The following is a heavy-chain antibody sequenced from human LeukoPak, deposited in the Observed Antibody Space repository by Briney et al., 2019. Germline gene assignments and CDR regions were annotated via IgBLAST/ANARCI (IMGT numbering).Heavy chain of an antibody. CDR2: VNSDGSHT. V-gene: IGHV3-74*01. D-gene: IGHD1-26*01. J-gene: IGHJ4*02. Sequence: SGGSLRLSCVASGFIFGRYWMHWVRQAPGKGLVWVSRVNSDGSHTTYADSVKGRFTISRDNVKNTVYLQINSLRAEDTAVYYCARVQWELRGVGSYFEYWGQGALVTVSS. CDR3: ARVQWELRGVGSYFEY. CDR1: GFIFGRYW.